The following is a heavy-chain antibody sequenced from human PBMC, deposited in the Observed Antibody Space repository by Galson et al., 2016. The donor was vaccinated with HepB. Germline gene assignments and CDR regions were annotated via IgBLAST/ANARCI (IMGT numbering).Heavy chain of an antibody. Sequence: SLRLSCAVSGLTVSSNYMSWVRQAPGKGLEWISVIYSDGSPYYADSVKGRFTISRDNSKNTLYLHMNSLRAEDTAVYYCARIYGDYFSSWGQGTLVTVSS. CDR3: ARIYGDYFSS. J-gene: IGHJ4*02. D-gene: IGHD4-17*01. V-gene: IGHV3-53*01. CDR1: GLTVSSNY. CDR2: IYSDGSP.